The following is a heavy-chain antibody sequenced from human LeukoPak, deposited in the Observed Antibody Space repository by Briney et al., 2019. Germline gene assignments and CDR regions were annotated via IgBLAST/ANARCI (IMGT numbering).Heavy chain of an antibody. CDR2: IYYSGST. D-gene: IGHD2-2*01. V-gene: IGHV4-59*11. J-gene: IGHJ4*02. Sequence: SETLSLTCTVSGGSISSHYWSWIRKPPGKGQEWIGYIYYSGSTNYNPSLKSRVTISVDTSKNQFSLKLSSVTAADTAVYYCARAIGYCSSTSCFFDYWGQGTLVTVSS. CDR1: GGSISSHY. CDR3: ARAIGYCSSTSCFFDY.